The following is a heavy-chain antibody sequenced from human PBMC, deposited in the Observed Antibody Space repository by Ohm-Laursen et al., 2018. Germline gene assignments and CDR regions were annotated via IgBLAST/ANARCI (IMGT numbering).Heavy chain of an antibody. J-gene: IGHJ4*02. Sequence: GASVKVSCKASGYTFTGYYMHWVRQAPGQGLEGMGWINPNSGGTNYAQKFQGRVTMTRDTSISTAYMELSRLRSDDTAVYYCARDLLRYFDWLPFDYWGQGTLVTVSS. D-gene: IGHD3-9*01. CDR1: GYTFTGYY. V-gene: IGHV1-2*02. CDR3: ARDLLRYFDWLPFDY. CDR2: INPNSGGT.